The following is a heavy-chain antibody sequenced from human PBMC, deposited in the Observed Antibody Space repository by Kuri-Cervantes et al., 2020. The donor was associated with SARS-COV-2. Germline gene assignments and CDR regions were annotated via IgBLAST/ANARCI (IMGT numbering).Heavy chain of an antibody. D-gene: IGHD6-13*01. CDR2: INWNGGST. V-gene: IGHV3-20*04. CDR1: GFTFDDYG. CDR3: AKVGQQLVPDWFDP. J-gene: IGHJ5*02. Sequence: GESLKISCAASGFTFDDYGMSWVRQAPGKGLEWVSGINWNGGSTGYADSVKGRFTISRDNAKNSLYLQMNSLRAEDTAVYYCAKVGQQLVPDWFDPWGQGTLVTVSS.